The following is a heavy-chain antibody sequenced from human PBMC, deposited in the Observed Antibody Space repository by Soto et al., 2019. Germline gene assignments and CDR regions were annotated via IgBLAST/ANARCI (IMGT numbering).Heavy chain of an antibody. D-gene: IGHD4-4*01. J-gene: IGHJ4*02. CDR2: IYYSGST. CDR3: AREVYSTSDKGVFDY. V-gene: IGHV4-59*01. CDR1: GGSISSYY. Sequence: SETLSLTCTVSGGSISSYYWSWIRQPPGKGLEWIGYIYYSGSTNYNPSLKSRVTISVDTSKNQFSLKLSSVTAADTAVYYCAREVYSTSDKGVFDYGGQGTLVTVSS.